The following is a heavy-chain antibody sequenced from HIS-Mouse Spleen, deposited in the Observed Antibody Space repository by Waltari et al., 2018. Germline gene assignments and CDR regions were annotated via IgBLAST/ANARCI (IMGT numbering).Heavy chain of an antibody. CDR1: GFTFDDYA. V-gene: IGHV3-9*01. Sequence: EVQLVESGGGLVQPGRSLRLSCAASGFTFDDYAMHWVRPAPGKGLEWVSGISWNSGSIGYADSVKGRFTISRDNAKNSLYLQMNSLRAEDTALYYCAKDRDYYYYYGMDVWGQGTTVTVSS. CDR3: AKDRDYYYYYGMDV. CDR2: ISWNSGSI. J-gene: IGHJ6*02.